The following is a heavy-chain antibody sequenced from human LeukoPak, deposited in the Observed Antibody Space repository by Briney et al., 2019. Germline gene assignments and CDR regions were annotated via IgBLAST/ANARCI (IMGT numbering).Heavy chain of an antibody. CDR3: ARAGYYYYYYYYMDV. D-gene: IGHD1-26*01. Sequence: SETLSLTCTVSGGSISSYYWSWIRQPPGKGLEWIGYIYYSGSTNYNPSLKSRVTISVDTSKNQFSLKLSSVTAADTAVYYCARAGYYYYYYYYMDVWGKGTTVTISS. CDR1: GGSISSYY. J-gene: IGHJ6*03. CDR2: IYYSGST. V-gene: IGHV4-59*12.